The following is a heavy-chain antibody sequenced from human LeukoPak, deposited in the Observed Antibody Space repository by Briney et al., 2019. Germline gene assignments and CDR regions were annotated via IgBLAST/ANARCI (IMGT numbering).Heavy chain of an antibody. V-gene: IGHV3-7*01. Sequence: GGSLRLSCAASGFTFSSYAMTWVRQAPGKGLEWVANIKQDGSEKYYVDSVKGRFTISRDNAKNSLYLQMNSLRAEDTAVYYCAREDSGSSLGYWGQGTLVTVSS. CDR3: AREDSGSSLGY. J-gene: IGHJ4*02. CDR1: GFTFSSYA. D-gene: IGHD1-26*01. CDR2: IKQDGSEK.